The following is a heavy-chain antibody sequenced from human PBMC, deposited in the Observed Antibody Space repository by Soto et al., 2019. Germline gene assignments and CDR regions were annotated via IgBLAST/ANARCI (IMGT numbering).Heavy chain of an antibody. CDR1: GFTVSNNY. V-gene: IGHV3-53*01. CDR2: IYSGGYT. J-gene: IGHJ4*02. D-gene: IGHD6-25*01. Sequence: EVQLVESGGGLIQPGGSLRLSCAVSGFTVSNNYMSWVRQAPGKGLEGVSVIYSGGYTAYGDSVKGRFTISRDNSKNTLYLKINGLSADDRALFYGATQRGGGGYWGQGTLVTVSS. CDR3: ATQRGGGGY.